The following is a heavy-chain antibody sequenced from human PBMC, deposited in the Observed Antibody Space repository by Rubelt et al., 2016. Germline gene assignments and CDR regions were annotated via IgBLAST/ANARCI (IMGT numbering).Heavy chain of an antibody. V-gene: IGHV4-4*02. Sequence: QVQLQESGPGLVKPSGTLSLTCAVSGGSIISSNWWSWVRQPPGKGLEWIGEIYHSGSTNYNPSLKSRVTISVDNSKNQFSLKLSSVTAADTAGYYCASSNDYCWGSPDSWGQGTLVTVSS. CDR1: GGSIISSNW. J-gene: IGHJ4*02. D-gene: IGHD3-16*01. CDR3: ASSNDYCWGSPDS. CDR2: IYHSGST.